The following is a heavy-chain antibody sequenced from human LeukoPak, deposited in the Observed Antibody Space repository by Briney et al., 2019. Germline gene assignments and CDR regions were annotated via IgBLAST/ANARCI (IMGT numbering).Heavy chain of an antibody. CDR2: IYHSGST. V-gene: IGHV4-30-2*01. D-gene: IGHD6-13*01. Sequence: SETLSLTCAVSGGSISSGGYSWSWIRQPPGKGLEWIGYIYHSGSTYYNPSPKNRVTISVDRSKNQFSLKLSSVTAADTAVYYCARVGSSWYFDYWGQGTLVTVSS. CDR1: GGSISSGGYS. J-gene: IGHJ4*02. CDR3: ARVGSSWYFDY.